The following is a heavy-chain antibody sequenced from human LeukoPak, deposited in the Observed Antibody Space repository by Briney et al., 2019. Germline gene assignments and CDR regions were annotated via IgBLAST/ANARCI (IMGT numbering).Heavy chain of an antibody. CDR3: ATDLPVGATTAEYFQH. CDR2: FDPEDGET. D-gene: IGHD1-26*01. CDR1: GYTLTELS. V-gene: IGHV1-24*01. J-gene: IGHJ1*01. Sequence: ASVKVPCKVSGYTLTELSMHWVRQAPGKGLEWMGGFDPEDGETIYAQKFQGRVTMTEDTSTDTAYMELSSLRSEDTAVYYCATDLPVGATTAEYFQHWGQGTLVTVSS.